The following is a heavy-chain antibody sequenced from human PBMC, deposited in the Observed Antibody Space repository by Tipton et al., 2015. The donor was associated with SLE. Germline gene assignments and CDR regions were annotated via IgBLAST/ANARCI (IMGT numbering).Heavy chain of an antibody. D-gene: IGHD6-19*01. CDR2: ISTSGGTI. CDR1: GFTFSSYD. Sequence: SLRLSCAASGFTFSSYDMNWVRQAPGKGLEWTSFISTSGGTIYYADSVKGRFTISRDNAKNSLYLQMNSLRADDTALYYCARDLGIAVAGTGGYWGQGTLVTVSS. V-gene: IGHV3-48*03. CDR3: ARDLGIAVAGTGGY. J-gene: IGHJ4*02.